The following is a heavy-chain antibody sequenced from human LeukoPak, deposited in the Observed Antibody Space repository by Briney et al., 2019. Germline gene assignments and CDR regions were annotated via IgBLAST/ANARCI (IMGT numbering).Heavy chain of an antibody. V-gene: IGHV4-39*01. CDR2: IYYSGNT. CDR3: ARHRIPAALASAFDY. CDR1: GGSISSSSYY. Sequence: PSESLSLTRAVCGGSISSSSYYWDWIRQPPGKGLEWNGAIYYSGNTNYNPSLKTRVTISVVPSKNQLSLKLSCVTDADTAVYYCARHRIPAALASAFDYWGQGTLVTVSS. D-gene: IGHD2-2*01. J-gene: IGHJ4*02.